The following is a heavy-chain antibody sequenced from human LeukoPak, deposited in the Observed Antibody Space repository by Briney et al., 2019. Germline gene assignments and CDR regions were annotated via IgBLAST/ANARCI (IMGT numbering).Heavy chain of an antibody. CDR3: ARESYTGSYWAR. CDR1: GFTFSSYA. D-gene: IGHD1-26*01. Sequence: PGGSLRLSCSASGFTFSSYAMHWVRQAPGKGLEWVAFISYDGSNKYYADSVKGRFTISRDNSKNTLYLQMTSLRAEDTAVYYCARESYTGSYWARWGQGTLVTVSS. J-gene: IGHJ4*02. V-gene: IGHV3-30-3*01. CDR2: ISYDGSNK.